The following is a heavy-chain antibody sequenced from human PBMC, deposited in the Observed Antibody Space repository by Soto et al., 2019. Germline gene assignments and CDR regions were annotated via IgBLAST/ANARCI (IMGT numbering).Heavy chain of an antibody. Sequence: SGPTLVNPTGTRTLTWTISGLSGSNGRRGVSGIGQPPGRDREWLAHFFSDVERSYSTYRQSRVTMAQDTSGTQGGWTMSNMELHDTRTYFCARMNAAPDSHYYAMDVWGPGTPVTVSS. V-gene: IGHV2-26*03. CDR1: GLSGSNGRRG. J-gene: IGHJ6*02. CDR3: ARMNAAPDSHYYAMDV. D-gene: IGHD1-1*01. CDR2: FFSDVER.